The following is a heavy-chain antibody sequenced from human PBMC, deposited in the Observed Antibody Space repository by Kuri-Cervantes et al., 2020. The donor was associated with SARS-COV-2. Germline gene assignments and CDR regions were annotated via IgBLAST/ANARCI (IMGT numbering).Heavy chain of an antibody. Sequence: GESLKISCAASGFTFSNYAMTWVRQAPVKGLEWVSTISGSDDVTHLADSVKGRFTVSRDNSRNTLYLEMSSLRVEDTAVYYCAKRDAYSQGSYFDYWGHGTLVTVSS. D-gene: IGHD5-24*01. CDR1: GFTFSNYA. CDR3: AKRDAYSQGSYFDY. J-gene: IGHJ4*01. V-gene: IGHV3-23*01. CDR2: ISGSDDVT.